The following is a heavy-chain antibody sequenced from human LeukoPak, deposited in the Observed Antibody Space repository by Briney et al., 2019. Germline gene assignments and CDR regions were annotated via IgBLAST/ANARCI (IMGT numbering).Heavy chain of an antibody. D-gene: IGHD3-22*01. CDR3: ARDRNYYDSSGYYFAN. V-gene: IGHV4-61*01. Sequence: SETLSLTCTVSGGSVSSGSSFWSWIRQPPGKGLEWIGYIYHSGNTNYNPSLKSRVTISVDASKSQLSLKLNSVTAADTAVYYCARDRNYYDSSGYYFANWGQGTLVTVSS. CDR1: GGSVSSGSSF. J-gene: IGHJ4*02. CDR2: IYHSGNT.